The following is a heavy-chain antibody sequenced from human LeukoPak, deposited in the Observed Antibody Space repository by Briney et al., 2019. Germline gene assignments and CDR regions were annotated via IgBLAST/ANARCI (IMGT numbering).Heavy chain of an antibody. V-gene: IGHV3-48*04. Sequence: GGSLRLSCAASGFSFSTYSMNWVRQAPGKGLEWVSYIVGSSSTKYYADSVKGRFTISRDNAKNSLFLQMNSLRVEDTAVFYCARDGFVGAADYWGQGTLVTVSS. CDR1: GFSFSTYS. CDR3: ARDGFVGAADY. CDR2: IVGSSSTK. J-gene: IGHJ4*02. D-gene: IGHD6-13*01.